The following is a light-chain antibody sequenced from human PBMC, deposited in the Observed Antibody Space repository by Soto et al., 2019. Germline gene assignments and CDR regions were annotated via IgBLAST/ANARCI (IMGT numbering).Light chain of an antibody. J-gene: IGLJ1*01. Sequence: QSALTQPPSASGSVGQSVTISCTGTSSDVGAYNYVSWYQQHPGKAPKLMIYEVSKRPSGVPDRFSGSKSGYTASLTVSGLQAEDEADYYCSSHAGNDNYVFGTGTKVTVL. CDR1: SSDVGAYNY. V-gene: IGLV2-8*01. CDR2: EVS. CDR3: SSHAGNDNYV.